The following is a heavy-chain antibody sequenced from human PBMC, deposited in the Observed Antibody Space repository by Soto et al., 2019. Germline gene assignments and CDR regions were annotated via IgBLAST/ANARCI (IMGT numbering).Heavy chain of an antibody. D-gene: IGHD6-19*01. CDR2: IIPIFGTA. J-gene: IGHJ5*02. CDR3: ARDSSVAGTRKKYNWFDP. V-gene: IGHV1-69*13. CDR1: GGTFSSYA. Sequence: SVKVSCKASGGTFSSYAISWVRQAPGQGLEWMGGIIPIFGTANYAQKFQGRVTITADESTSTAYMELSSLRSEDTAVYYCARDSSVAGTRKKYNWFDPWGQGALVTVSS.